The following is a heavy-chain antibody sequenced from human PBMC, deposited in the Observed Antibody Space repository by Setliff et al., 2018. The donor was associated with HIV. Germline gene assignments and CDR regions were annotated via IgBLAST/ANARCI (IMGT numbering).Heavy chain of an antibody. Sequence: ASVKVSCKASGHTFNDYYIHWVRQAPGQGLEWMAWINPYTRDTNYAQKFQGRVTVTRDTSISTIYMELSGLRSDDTAVYYCARDRDHDFDHWGQGTLVTVSS. CDR1: GHTFNDYY. CDR2: INPYTRDT. J-gene: IGHJ4*02. CDR3: ARDRDHDFDH. V-gene: IGHV1-2*02.